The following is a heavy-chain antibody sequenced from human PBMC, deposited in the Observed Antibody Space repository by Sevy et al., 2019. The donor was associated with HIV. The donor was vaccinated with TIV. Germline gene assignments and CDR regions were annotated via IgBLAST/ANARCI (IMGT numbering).Heavy chain of an antibody. CDR2: INHSGST. Sequence: SETLSLTCAVYGGSFSGYYWSWIRQPPGKGLEWIGEINHSGSTNYNPSLKSRVTISVGTSKNQFSLKLSSVTAADPAVYYCARRGVPAAMSWGQGTLVTVSS. J-gene: IGHJ4*02. D-gene: IGHD2-2*01. V-gene: IGHV4-34*01. CDR3: ARRGVPAAMS. CDR1: GGSFSGYY.